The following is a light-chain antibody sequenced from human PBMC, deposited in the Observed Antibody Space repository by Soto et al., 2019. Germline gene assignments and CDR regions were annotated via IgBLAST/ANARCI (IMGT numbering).Light chain of an antibody. J-gene: IGKJ1*01. CDR3: QQYNDWRT. CDR2: GAS. CDR1: ESVSIN. Sequence: VLTQSPATLSVSPGERATLSCRASESVSINLAWFQQKPGQAPRLLIYGASTRATGVPLRFSGSGSGTEFTLTTSSLQSEDLAVYFCQQYNDWRTFGQGTKVQI. V-gene: IGKV3-15*01.